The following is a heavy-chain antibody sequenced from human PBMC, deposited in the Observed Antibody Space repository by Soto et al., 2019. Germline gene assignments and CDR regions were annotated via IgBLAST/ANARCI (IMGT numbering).Heavy chain of an antibody. CDR3: ARMATFGSLNWFDP. J-gene: IGHJ5*02. V-gene: IGHV1-8*01. Sequence: ASVKVSCKASGYSFTNNDVSWVRQATGQGLEWMGWMNPGSGDTGYAQKFQGRVTMTRDISIATAYMELSGLRSDDTAIYYCARMATFGSLNWFDPWGQGTLVTVSS. CDR1: GYSFTNND. D-gene: IGHD3-16*01. CDR2: MNPGSGDT.